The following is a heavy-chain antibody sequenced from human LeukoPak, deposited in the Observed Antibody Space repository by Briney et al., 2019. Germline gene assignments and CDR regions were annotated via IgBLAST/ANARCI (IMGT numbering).Heavy chain of an antibody. CDR1: GFTFSDYY. D-gene: IGHD2-15*01. CDR2: ITTGSRSYT. V-gene: IGHV3-11*06. CDR3: ARGLFDIPFDY. Sequence: GGSLRLSCAASGFTFSDYYMSWIRQAPGKGLEWVSYITTGSRSYTNHADSVKGRFTISRDNAKNSLYLQMNSLRAEDTAVYYCARGLFDIPFDYWGQGTLVTVSS. J-gene: IGHJ4*02.